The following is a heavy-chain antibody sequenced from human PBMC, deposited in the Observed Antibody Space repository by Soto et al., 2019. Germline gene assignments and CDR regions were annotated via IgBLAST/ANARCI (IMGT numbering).Heavy chain of an antibody. D-gene: IGHD1-20*01. CDR3: ARIPFSFLCIRGRPRSTHY. CDR2: MNPNSGNT. J-gene: IGHJ4*02. CDR1: GYTFTSYD. Sequence: ASVKVSCKASGYTFTSYDITWVRQATGQGLEWMGWMNPNSGNTGYAQKFQGRVTMTRNTSISTAYMELSSLRSEDTAVYYCARIPFSFLCIRGRPRSTHYSGPGPLVTVSS. V-gene: IGHV1-8*01.